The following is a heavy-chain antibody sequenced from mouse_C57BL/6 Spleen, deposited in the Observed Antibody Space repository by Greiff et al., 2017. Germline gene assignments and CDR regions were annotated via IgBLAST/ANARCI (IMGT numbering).Heavy chain of an antibody. CDR3: ARYEDYDAFDY. D-gene: IGHD2-4*01. J-gene: IGHJ2*01. V-gene: IGHV1-43*01. CDR1: GYSFTGYY. Sequence: VQLKQSGPELVKPGASVKISCKASGYSFTGYYMHWVKQSSEKSLAWIGEINPSTGGTSYNQKFKGKATLTVDKSSSTAYMQLKSLTSEDSAVYYCARYEDYDAFDYWGQGTTLTVSA. CDR2: INPSTGGT.